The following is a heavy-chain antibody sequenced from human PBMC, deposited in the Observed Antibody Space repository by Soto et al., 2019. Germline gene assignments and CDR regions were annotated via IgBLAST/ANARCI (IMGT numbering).Heavy chain of an antibody. CDR2: IGVSEGST. CDR3: AKVMYTWNDVAAFAS. V-gene: IGHV3-23*01. CDR1: RFTFRNFA. J-gene: IGHJ4*02. D-gene: IGHD1-1*01. Sequence: HLSESGGGLLQPGGSLKLSCAASRFTFRNFAMSWVRQSPGKGLEWISTIGVSEGSTYYTDSVRGRFTISRDNFKNTLYLQMNSLRVEDTALYYCAKVMYTWNDVAAFASWGQGTLVSVSS.